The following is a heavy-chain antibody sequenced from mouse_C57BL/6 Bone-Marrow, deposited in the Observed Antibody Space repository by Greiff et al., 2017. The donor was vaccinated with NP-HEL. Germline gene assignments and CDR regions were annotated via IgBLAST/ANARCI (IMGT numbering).Heavy chain of an antibody. CDR2: LDPSDSYT. V-gene: IGHV1-69*01. Sequence: QVQLQQPGAELVMPGASVKLSCKASGYPFTSYWMHWVKQRHGQGLEWIGELDPSDSYTNYNQKFKGTSTLTVDHSSSTAYMQLSSLTSEDSAVYYCARDRYGSSYWYFDVWGTGTTVTVSS. J-gene: IGHJ1*03. D-gene: IGHD1-1*01. CDR3: ARDRYGSSYWYFDV. CDR1: GYPFTSYW.